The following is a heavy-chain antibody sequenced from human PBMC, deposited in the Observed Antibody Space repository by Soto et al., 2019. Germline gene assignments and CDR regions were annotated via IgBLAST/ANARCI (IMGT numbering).Heavy chain of an antibody. V-gene: IGHV3-11*01. CDR2: ITGSGSTI. J-gene: IGHJ6*03. CDR3: ARTHYYYHYMDV. Sequence: QVQLVESGGGLVKPGGSLRLSCAASGFTFSDYDMSWIRQAPGKGLEWVSCITGSGSTIYYADSVKGRFTISRDNAKNSLFLQMNSLRVEDTAVYYCARTHYYYHYMDVWGKGNKVTVSS. CDR1: GFTFSDYD.